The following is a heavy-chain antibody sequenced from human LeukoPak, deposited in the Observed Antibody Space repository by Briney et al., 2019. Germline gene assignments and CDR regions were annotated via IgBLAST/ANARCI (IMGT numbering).Heavy chain of an antibody. CDR1: GFTFGHYG. CDR3: TSVYCSGGSCYPNLPDY. D-gene: IGHD2-15*01. Sequence: GGSLRLSCTGSGFTFGHYGMSWVRQAPGKGLEWVGLIRSTTYGGTTTYAASVRVRFTISRDDSKSVAYVQMNSLTTEDAAMYYCTSVYCSGGSCYPNLPDYWGQGTLVTVSS. V-gene: IGHV3-49*04. J-gene: IGHJ4*02. CDR2: IRSTTYGGTT.